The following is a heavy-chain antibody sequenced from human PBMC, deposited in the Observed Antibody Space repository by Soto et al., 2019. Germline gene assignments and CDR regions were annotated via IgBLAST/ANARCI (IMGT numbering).Heavy chain of an antibody. D-gene: IGHD4-17*01. J-gene: IGHJ4*02. V-gene: IGHV4-4*02. CDR3: ARVGGDDFGDSGGFDY. CDR1: GGSISNSNW. CDR2: IFHSGST. Sequence: SETLSLTCAVFGGSISNSNWWTWVRQPPGKGLDWIGEIFHSGSTNYNSSLMGRVTISVDKANNHCSLQLRSVTAADTAVYYCARVGGDDFGDSGGFDYWGQGTLVTVSS.